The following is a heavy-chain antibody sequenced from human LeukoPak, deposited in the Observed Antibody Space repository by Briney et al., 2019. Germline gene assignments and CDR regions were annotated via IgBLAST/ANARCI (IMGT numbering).Heavy chain of an antibody. V-gene: IGHV3-7*02. CDR2: IKDDGSEK. CDR3: ARRGITISGVLVYHYSGLDV. Sequence: GGSLRLSCAGSGFTFSSHWMNWVRQAPGKGLEWVASIKDDGSEKHFLDSVNGRFAISRDNAKSSLYLQMSSLRAEDTAVYYCARRGITISGVLVYHYSGLDVWGQGTTVTVSS. D-gene: IGHD3-3*01. J-gene: IGHJ6*02. CDR1: GFTFSSHW.